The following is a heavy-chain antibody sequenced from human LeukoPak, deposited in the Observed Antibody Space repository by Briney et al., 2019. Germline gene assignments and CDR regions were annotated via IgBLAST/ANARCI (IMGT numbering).Heavy chain of an antibody. V-gene: IGHV3-9*01. CDR2: ISWNSGSI. J-gene: IGHJ4*02. CDR3: AKDYGDQLLYSILDY. D-gene: IGHD2-2*02. Sequence: WIRHSPGKGLEWVSGISWNSGSIGYADSVKGRFTISRDNAKNSLYLQMNSLRAEDTALYYCAKDYGDQLLYSILDYWGQGTLVTVSS.